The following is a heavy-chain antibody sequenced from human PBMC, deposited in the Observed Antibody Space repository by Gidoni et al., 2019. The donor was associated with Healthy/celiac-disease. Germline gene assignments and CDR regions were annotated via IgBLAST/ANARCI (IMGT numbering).Heavy chain of an antibody. CDR3: ARHASYSGYEIDY. D-gene: IGHD5-12*01. J-gene: IGHJ4*02. CDR1: GYSFTSYW. V-gene: IGHV5-51*01. CDR2: IYPGDSDT. Sequence: EVQLVQSGAEVKKPGESLKISCKGSGYSFTSYWIGWVRQMPGKGLEWMGIIYPGDSDTRYIPSFQGQVTISADKSISTAYLQWSSLKASDTAIYYCARHASYSGYEIDYWGQGTLVTVSP.